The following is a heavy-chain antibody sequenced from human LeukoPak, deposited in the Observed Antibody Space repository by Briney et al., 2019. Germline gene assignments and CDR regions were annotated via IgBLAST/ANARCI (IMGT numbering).Heavy chain of an antibody. CDR3: ARGYATAFDS. CDR1: GFTFSSYW. J-gene: IGHJ4*02. D-gene: IGHD2-2*01. V-gene: IGHV3-7*01. Sequence: PGGSLRLSCAASGFTFSSYWMSWVRQAPGKGLEWVANIKQDGSEKYYVDSVEGRFTISRDNAKNSLYLHINSLRAEDTAVFYCARGYATAFDSWGQGALVTVSS. CDR2: IKQDGSEK.